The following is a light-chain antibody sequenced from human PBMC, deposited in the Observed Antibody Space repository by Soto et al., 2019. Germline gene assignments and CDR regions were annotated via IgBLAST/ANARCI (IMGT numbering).Light chain of an antibody. CDR1: QSVSSSY. CDR3: QQYGRSPPIT. J-gene: IGKJ5*01. CDR2: GAS. Sequence: EIVLTQSPGTLSLSPGERATLSCRASQSVSSSYLAWYQQKPGQAPRLLIYGASSRATGTPDRFSGSGSGTDFALTIRRLEPEDFAVYYCQQYGRSPPITFGQGTRLEI. V-gene: IGKV3-20*01.